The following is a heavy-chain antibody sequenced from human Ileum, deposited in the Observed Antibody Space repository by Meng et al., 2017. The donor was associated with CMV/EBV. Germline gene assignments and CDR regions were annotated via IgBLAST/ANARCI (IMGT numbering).Heavy chain of an antibody. V-gene: IGHV3-23*01. Sequence: GESLKISCAASAFTFSSYAMSWVRQAPGKGLEWVSSISGSGGTAYYADSVKGRFTISRDNSKNTLYLQMDSLRAEDTAVYYCAKSLTYFHYHGMDVWGQGTTVTFSS. J-gene: IGHJ6*02. CDR1: AFTFSSYA. CDR2: ISGSGGTA. D-gene: IGHD4/OR15-4a*01. CDR3: AKSLTYFHYHGMDV.